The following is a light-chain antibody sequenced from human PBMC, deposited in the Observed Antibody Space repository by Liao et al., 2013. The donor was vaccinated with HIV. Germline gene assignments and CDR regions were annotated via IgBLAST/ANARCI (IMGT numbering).Light chain of an antibody. Sequence: SYVVTQPPSVSVAPGKTASMTCGGDKIGRNRVHWYLQKPGQAPAVVIYNDLYRPSGIPDRFSGSNSGNTATLTISRVEAGDEADYYCQVWDSSSAHVVFGGGTKLTAL. J-gene: IGLJ2*01. CDR1: KIGRNR. CDR2: NDL. CDR3: QVWDSSSAHVV. V-gene: IGLV3-21*04.